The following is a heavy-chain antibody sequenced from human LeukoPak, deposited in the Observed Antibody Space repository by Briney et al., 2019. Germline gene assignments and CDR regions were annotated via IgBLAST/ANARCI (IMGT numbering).Heavy chain of an antibody. Sequence: ASVKVSCKASGYTFTSYYMHWVRQAPGQGLEWMGIINPSGGSTSYAQKFQGRVTMTRDTSTSTVYMELSSLRSEDTAVYYCARAYCSGGSCYNRELDYWGQGTLVTVS. J-gene: IGHJ4*02. CDR3: ARAYCSGGSCYNRELDY. CDR2: INPSGGST. CDR1: GYTFTSYY. V-gene: IGHV1-46*01. D-gene: IGHD2-15*01.